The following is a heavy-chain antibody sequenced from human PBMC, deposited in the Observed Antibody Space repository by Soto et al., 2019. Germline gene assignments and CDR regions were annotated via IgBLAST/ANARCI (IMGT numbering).Heavy chain of an antibody. Sequence: QVQLVESGGGVVQPGRSLRLSCAASGFAFSHYGMHWVRQAPGKGPEWVAVISYDGSNEQYADSVRGRFNISRDSSENTLYLQMNSLRAEDSAIYYCAKAYFGGFCNDISCHVTDYWGQGTLVTVSS. CDR1: GFAFSHYG. V-gene: IGHV3-30*18. CDR3: AKAYFGGFCNDISCHVTDY. J-gene: IGHJ4*02. CDR2: ISYDGSNE. D-gene: IGHD2-15*01.